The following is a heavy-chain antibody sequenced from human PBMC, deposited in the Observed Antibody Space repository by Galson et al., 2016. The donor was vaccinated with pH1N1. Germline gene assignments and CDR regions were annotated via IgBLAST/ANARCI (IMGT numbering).Heavy chain of an antibody. J-gene: IGHJ4*02. CDR2: ILYDGTNE. V-gene: IGHV3-30*04. CDR1: GFTFTSYA. Sequence: SLRLSCAASGFTFTSYAMHWVRQASGKGLEWVAVILYDGTNEYYADFVKGRFTISRDKTQSTVYLQMNSLRTEDTAVYYCARDSEYSGHEGFHWAQGTLVIVSS. D-gene: IGHD5-12*01. CDR3: ARDSEYSGHEGFH.